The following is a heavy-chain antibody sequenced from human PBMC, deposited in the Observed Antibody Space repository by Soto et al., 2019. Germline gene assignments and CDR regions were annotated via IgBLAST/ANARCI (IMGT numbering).Heavy chain of an antibody. CDR1: GDSIGTYN. CDR2: IYSDGGT. J-gene: IGHJ6*02. Sequence: QVQLQASGPGLVKPSDTLSLTCTVSGDSIGTYNWGWIRQPPGKRLDWIGYIYSDGGTSYNPALTSRVTISADTSTKQFSLMLSSVTAADTAVYYCVRQGIGALHGLVDVWGQGTTVTLSS. D-gene: IGHD1-26*01. V-gene: IGHV4-59*08. CDR3: VRQGIGALHGLVDV.